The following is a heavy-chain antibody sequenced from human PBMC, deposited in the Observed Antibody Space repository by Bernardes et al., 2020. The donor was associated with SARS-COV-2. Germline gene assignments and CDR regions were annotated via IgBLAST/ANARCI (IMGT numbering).Heavy chain of an antibody. CDR1: GFTFSSYA. D-gene: IGHD3-3*01. CDR2: ISGSGGST. CDR3: AKADLSIPRITIFGVVTHKHWYFDL. V-gene: IGHV3-23*01. Sequence: GGSLRLSCAASGFTFSSYAMSWVRQAPGKGLEWVSAISGSGGSTYYADSVKGRFTISRDNSKNTLYLQMNSLRAEDTAVYYCAKADLSIPRITIFGVVTHKHWYFDLWGRGTLVTVSS. J-gene: IGHJ2*01.